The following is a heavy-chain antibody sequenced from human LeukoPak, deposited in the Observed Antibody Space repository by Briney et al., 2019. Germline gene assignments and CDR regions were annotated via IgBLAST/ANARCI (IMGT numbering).Heavy chain of an antibody. CDR2: IDPNSDGT. D-gene: IGHD2/OR15-2a*01. Sequence: ASVKVPCKASGYTFTAYYIHWVRQAPGQGLEWMGQIDPNSDGTKYAQKFQGRVTMTRDTSISTAYMQVSRLRSDDTAVYYCATWRGSFYDYWGQGTLVTVSS. CDR3: ATWRGSFYDY. V-gene: IGHV1-2*06. CDR1: GYTFTAYY. J-gene: IGHJ4*02.